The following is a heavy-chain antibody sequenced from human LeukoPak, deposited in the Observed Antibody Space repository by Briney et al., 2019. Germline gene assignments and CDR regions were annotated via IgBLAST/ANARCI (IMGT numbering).Heavy chain of an antibody. Sequence: GGSLRLSCAASGFRFDSFYMGWIRQVPGKGLDYIAFISASGAVPYYAESVKGRFTIPRDNAKNSVSLQMNSLSADDTAVYYCARSLIVASEDYWGQGTLVTVSS. CDR2: ISASGAVP. CDR1: GFRFDSFY. CDR3: ARSLIVASEDY. V-gene: IGHV3-11*04. J-gene: IGHJ4*02. D-gene: IGHD3-22*01.